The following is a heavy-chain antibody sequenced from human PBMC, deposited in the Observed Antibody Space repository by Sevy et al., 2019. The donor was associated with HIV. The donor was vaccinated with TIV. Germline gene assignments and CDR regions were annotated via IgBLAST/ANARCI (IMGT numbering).Heavy chain of an antibody. D-gene: IGHD2-8*01. Sequence: GGSLRLSCAASGFTFSNAWMSWVRQAPGKGLEWVGRIKSKTDGGTTDYAAPVKGRFTISRDDSKNTLYLQMNSLKTDDTAVYYCTTDTLMYYFDYWGQGTLVTVSS. J-gene: IGHJ4*02. CDR2: IKSKTDGGTT. CDR1: GFTFSNAW. V-gene: IGHV3-15*01. CDR3: TTDTLMYYFDY.